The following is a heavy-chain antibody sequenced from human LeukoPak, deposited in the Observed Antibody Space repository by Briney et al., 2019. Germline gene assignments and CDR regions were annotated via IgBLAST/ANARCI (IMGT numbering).Heavy chain of an antibody. CDR2: ISSNGGST. CDR1: GFTFSSYA. D-gene: IGHD6-19*01. V-gene: IGHV3-64D*09. Sequence: GGSLRLSCSASGFTFSSYAMHWVRQAPGKGLEYVSAISSNGGSTYYADSVKGRFTISRDNSKNTLYLQMSSLRAEDTAVYYCVKAGHSSGRYDFDYWGQGTLVTVSS. J-gene: IGHJ4*02. CDR3: VKAGHSSGRYDFDY.